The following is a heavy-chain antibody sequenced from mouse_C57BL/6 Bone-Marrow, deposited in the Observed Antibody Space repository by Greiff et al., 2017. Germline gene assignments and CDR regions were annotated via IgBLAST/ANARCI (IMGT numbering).Heavy chain of an antibody. V-gene: IGHV5-4*03. J-gene: IGHJ3*01. CDR2: ISDGGSYT. CDR1: GFTFISYA. CDR3: ARGGDRFAY. Sequence: EVKLVESGGGLVKPGGSLKLSCAASGFTFISYAMSWVRQTPEKRLEWVATISDGGSYTYYPDKVKGRFTISRDNAKNNLYLQMSHLKSEDTAMYCCARGGDRFAYWGQGTLVTVSA.